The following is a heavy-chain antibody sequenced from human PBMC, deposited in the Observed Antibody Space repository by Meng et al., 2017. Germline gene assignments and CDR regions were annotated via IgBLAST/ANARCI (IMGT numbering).Heavy chain of an antibody. V-gene: IGHV1-2*06. CDR1: GYNFPDYS. Sequence: VRSGAEVKTPGASVKASCKPSGYNFPDYSIHWVRRAPGQGLEWMGRINPKSGDTHYAQKFQARVTMTGDTSISTAYMELSGLRSDDTAMYYCARDEDISAAGKLFGDYWGQGTLVTVSS. CDR2: INPKSGDT. D-gene: IGHD6-25*01. J-gene: IGHJ4*02. CDR3: ARDEDISAAGKLFGDY.